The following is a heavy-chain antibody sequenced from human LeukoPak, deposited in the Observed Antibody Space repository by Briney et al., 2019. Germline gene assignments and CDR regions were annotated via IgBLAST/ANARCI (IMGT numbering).Heavy chain of an antibody. V-gene: IGHV3-74*01. J-gene: IGHJ4*02. CDR1: GFTFRSYW. CDR3: AARSSGNPYF. D-gene: IGHD1-26*01. CDR2: INSDGSST. Sequence: GGSLRLSCAASGFTFRSYWMHWVRQAPGKGLVWVSRINSDGSSTSYADSVKGRFTISRDNAENSLYLQMNSLRVEDTAVYYCAARSSGNPYFWGQGTLVTVSS.